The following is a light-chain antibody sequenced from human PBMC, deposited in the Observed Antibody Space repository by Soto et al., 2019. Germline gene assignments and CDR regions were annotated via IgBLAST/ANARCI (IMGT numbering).Light chain of an antibody. V-gene: IGLV2-23*01. CDR2: EGR. CDR3: FSYAGSTTPYV. CDR1: SSGIGSYNL. J-gene: IGLJ1*01. Sequence: SALTQPASVSGSPGQSITISCTGTSSGIGSYNLVSWYQQHPGKAPKLMIYEGRKRPSGVSYRFSGSKSGNTASLTISGLQAEDEADYYCFSYAGSTTPYVFGSGTKLTVL.